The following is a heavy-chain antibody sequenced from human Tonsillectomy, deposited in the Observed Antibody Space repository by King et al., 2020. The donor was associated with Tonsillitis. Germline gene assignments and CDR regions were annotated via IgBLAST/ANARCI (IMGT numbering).Heavy chain of an antibody. CDR1: GFTFSNYA. V-gene: IGHV3-30-3*01. Sequence: HVQLVESGGGVVQPGRSLRLSCAASGFTFSNYAMHWVRQAPGKGLEWVAVISFDGSNKYYADSVKGRFTISRDTSKNTLYLQMNSLRAEDTAVYYCARDRLRYSSGWFGGYFYGMDVWGQGTTVTVSS. D-gene: IGHD6-19*01. CDR3: ARDRLRYSSGWFGGYFYGMDV. J-gene: IGHJ6*02. CDR2: ISFDGSNK.